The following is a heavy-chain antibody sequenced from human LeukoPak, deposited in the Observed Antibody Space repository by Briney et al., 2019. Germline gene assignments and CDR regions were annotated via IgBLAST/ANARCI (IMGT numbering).Heavy chain of an antibody. CDR1: GFTFNNYA. V-gene: IGHV3-23*01. D-gene: IGHD1-14*01. Sequence: GGSLRLSCAASGFTFNNYAMNWVRQAPGKGLEWVSVISGSGGTTYYADSVKGRFTISRDSSKNTLYPQMSSLRAEDTAVYYCAKVSGGGLYYDGMDVWGQGTTVTVSS. CDR3: AKVSGGGLYYDGMDV. CDR2: ISGSGGTT. J-gene: IGHJ6*02.